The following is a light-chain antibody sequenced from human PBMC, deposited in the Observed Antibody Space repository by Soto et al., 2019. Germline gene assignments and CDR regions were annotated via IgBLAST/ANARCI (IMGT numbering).Light chain of an antibody. CDR3: SSYTGSTNYV. J-gene: IGLJ1*01. CDR1: SSDVGIYNY. Sequence: LTQPASVSGSPGQSITISCTGTSSDVGIYNYVSWYQQHPAKAPKLMIYQVTNRPSGVSNRFSGSKSGNTASLTISGLQAEDEADYYCSSYTGSTNYVFGTGTKVTVL. CDR2: QVT. V-gene: IGLV2-14*01.